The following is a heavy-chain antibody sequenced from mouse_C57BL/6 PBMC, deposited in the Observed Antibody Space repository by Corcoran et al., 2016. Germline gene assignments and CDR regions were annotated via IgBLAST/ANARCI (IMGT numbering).Heavy chain of an antibody. CDR1: GYTFTTYG. J-gene: IGHJ2*01. CDR2: INTYSGVP. Sequence: QIQLVQSGPELKKPGETVKISCKASGYTFTTYGMSWVKQAPGKGLKWMGWINTYSGVPTYADDFKGRFAFSLETSASTAYLQINNLKNEDTATYFCASDDGYLADYWGQGTTLTVSS. D-gene: IGHD2-3*01. V-gene: IGHV9-3*01. CDR3: ASDDGYLADY.